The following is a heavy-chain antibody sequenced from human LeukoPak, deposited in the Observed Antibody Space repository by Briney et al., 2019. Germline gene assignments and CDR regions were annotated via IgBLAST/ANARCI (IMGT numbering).Heavy chain of an antibody. CDR2: IKSKTDGGTT. Sequence: GGSLRLSCAASGFTFSNAWMNWVRQAPGKGLEWVGRIKSKTDGGTTDYAAPVEGRFSISRDDSKNTVYLKMNNLKTEDTGIYYCVEFWSDADHWGQGTPVIVSS. CDR3: VEFWSDADH. CDR1: GFTFSNAW. V-gene: IGHV3-15*07. D-gene: IGHD3-3*01. J-gene: IGHJ4*02.